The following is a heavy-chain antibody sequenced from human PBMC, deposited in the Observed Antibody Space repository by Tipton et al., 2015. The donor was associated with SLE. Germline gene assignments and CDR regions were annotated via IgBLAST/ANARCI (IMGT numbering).Heavy chain of an antibody. CDR2: ISYDGSKK. CDR3: ASYAGPFDH. D-gene: IGHD4-17*01. CDR1: GFTFSSYD. V-gene: IGHV3-30*04. J-gene: IGHJ4*02. Sequence: SLRLSCAASGFTFSSYDMHWVRQAPGKGLEWVAVISYDGSKKYYAYSVRGQFTISRDNSKNTRYLQMSMLRAEDTAVYYCASYAGPFDHWGQGTLVTVSS.